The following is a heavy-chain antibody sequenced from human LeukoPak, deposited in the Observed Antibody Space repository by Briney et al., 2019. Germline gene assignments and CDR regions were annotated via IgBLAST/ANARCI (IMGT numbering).Heavy chain of an antibody. CDR2: INPSGGST. V-gene: IGHV1-46*01. CDR1: GYTFTSYY. J-gene: IGHJ6*03. Sequence: GASVKVSCKAPGYTFTSYYMHWVRQAPGQGLEWMGIINPSGGSTSYAQKFQGRVTMTRDTSTSTAYMELSSLRSEDTAVYYCARTLGNYYYYMGVWGKGTTVTISS. D-gene: IGHD3-10*01. CDR3: ARTLGNYYYYMGV.